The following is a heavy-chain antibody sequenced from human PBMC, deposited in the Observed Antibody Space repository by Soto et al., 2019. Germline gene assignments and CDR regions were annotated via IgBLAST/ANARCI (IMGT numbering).Heavy chain of an antibody. D-gene: IGHD2-2*01. J-gene: IGHJ3*02. CDR1: GFTFSSYS. V-gene: IGHV3-21*01. CDR2: ISSSSSYI. Sequence: GGSLRLSCAASGFTFSSYSMNWVRQAPGKGLEWVSSISSSSSYIYYADSVKGRFTISRDNAKNSLYLQMNSLRAEDTAVYYCAREPEDIVVVPAANPHDAFDIWGQGTMVTVSS. CDR3: AREPEDIVVVPAANPHDAFDI.